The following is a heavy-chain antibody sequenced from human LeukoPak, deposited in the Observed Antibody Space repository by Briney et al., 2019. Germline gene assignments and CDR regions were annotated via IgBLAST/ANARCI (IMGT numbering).Heavy chain of an antibody. CDR2: ISSSSSTI. CDR1: GFTFSSYS. CDR3: ARLRPGYSSSWPDY. Sequence: SGGSLRLSCAASGFTFSSYSMNWVRQAPGKGLEWVSYISSSSSTIYYADSVKGRFTISRDNAKNSLYLQMNSLRAEDTAVYYCARLRPGYSSSWPDYWGQGTLVTVSS. D-gene: IGHD6-13*01. J-gene: IGHJ4*02. V-gene: IGHV3-48*04.